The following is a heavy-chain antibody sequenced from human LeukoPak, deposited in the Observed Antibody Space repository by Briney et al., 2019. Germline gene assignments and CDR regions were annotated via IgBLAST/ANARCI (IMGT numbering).Heavy chain of an antibody. D-gene: IGHD6-13*01. CDR1: GGSISSSSYS. V-gene: IGHV4-39*07. CDR3: ARGDGYSSSWYDWFDP. CDR2: IYYSGST. Sequence: PSETLSLTCTVSGGSISSSSYSWGWIRQPPGKGLERIGSIYYSGSTNYNPSLKSRVTISVDTSKNQFSLKLSSVTAADTAVYYCARGDGYSSSWYDWFDPWGQGTLVTVSS. J-gene: IGHJ5*02.